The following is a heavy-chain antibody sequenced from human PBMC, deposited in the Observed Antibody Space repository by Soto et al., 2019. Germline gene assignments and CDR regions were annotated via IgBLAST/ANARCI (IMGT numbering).Heavy chain of an antibody. V-gene: IGHV4-4*02. CDR1: SDSIAGENW. D-gene: IGHD6-19*01. Sequence: QVQLQESGPGLVKPSETLSLTCTVSSDSIAGENWWSWVRQPPGLGLEWLGEVFHTGDTNYNPSLKSRVTMEVDKSKNHFSLKLISATAADTAVYYCARVFSSGSGWMYYFDFWGQGTLVSVSS. CDR3: ARVFSSGSGWMYYFDF. CDR2: VFHTGDT. J-gene: IGHJ4*02.